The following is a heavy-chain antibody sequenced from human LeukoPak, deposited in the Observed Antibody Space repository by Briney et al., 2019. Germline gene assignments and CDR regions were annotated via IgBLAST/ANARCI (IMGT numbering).Heavy chain of an antibody. CDR1: GFTFSSYG. Sequence: GRSLRLSCAASGFTFSSYGMHWVRQAPGKWLEWVAVIWYDGSNKYYADSVKGRFTISRDNSKNTLYLQMNSLRAEDTAVYYCARNLGPRRPFDYWGQGTLVTVSS. CDR3: ARNLGPRRPFDY. J-gene: IGHJ4*02. V-gene: IGHV3-33*01. CDR2: IWYDGSNK.